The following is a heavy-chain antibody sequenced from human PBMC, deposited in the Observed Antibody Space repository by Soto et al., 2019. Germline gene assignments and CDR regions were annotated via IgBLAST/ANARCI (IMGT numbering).Heavy chain of an antibody. CDR2: ISGDGVTT. CDR1: GFPFSSYW. V-gene: IGHV3-74*01. J-gene: IGHJ4*02. Sequence: DVQLVESGGDLVQRGGSLRLSCAASGFPFSSYWMHWVRHIPGKGLDWVARISGDGVTTYYADSVTGRFTVSRDNAKNTLSLQISGLRAEDTAVYYCAREYYGLLTGYYTDYWGQGTLVSVSS. CDR3: AREYYGLLTGYYTDY. D-gene: IGHD3-9*01.